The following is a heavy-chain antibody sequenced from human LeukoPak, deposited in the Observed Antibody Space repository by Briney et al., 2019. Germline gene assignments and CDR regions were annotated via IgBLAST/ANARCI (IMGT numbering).Heavy chain of an antibody. D-gene: IGHD3-22*01. J-gene: IGHJ6*02. CDR3: ARDREYYDSSGYYLDGMDV. V-gene: IGHV1-2*04. CDR2: INPNSGGT. CDR1: GYTFTGYY. Sequence: ASVKVSCKVSGYTFTGYYMHWVRQAPGQGLEWMGWINPNSGGTNYAQKFQGWVTMTRDMSISTAYMELSRLRSDDTAVYYCARDREYYDSSGYYLDGMDVWGQGTTVTVSS.